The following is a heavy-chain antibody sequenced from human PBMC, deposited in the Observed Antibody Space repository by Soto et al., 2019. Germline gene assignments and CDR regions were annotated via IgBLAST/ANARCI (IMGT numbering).Heavy chain of an antibody. J-gene: IGHJ6*02. CDR3: ARTPDDYSNYYYGMDV. D-gene: IGHD4-4*01. CDR2: ISYDGSNK. Sequence: GGSLRLSCAASGFTFSSYAMHWVRQAPGKGLEWVAVISYDGSNKYYADSVKGRFTISRDNSKNTLYLQMNSLRAEDTAVYYCARTPDDYSNYYYGMDVWGQGTTVTVSS. V-gene: IGHV3-30-3*01. CDR1: GFTFSSYA.